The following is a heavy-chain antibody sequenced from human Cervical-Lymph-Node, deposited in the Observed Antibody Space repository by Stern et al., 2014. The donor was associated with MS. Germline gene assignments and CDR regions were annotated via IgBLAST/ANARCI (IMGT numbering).Heavy chain of an antibody. D-gene: IGHD4-17*01. J-gene: IGHJ6*02. Sequence: VQLVQSGAEVKKPGASVKVSCKASGYPFTTYGITWVRLAPGQGLEWMGWTRTYNGNTNDAQNLQGRVTMTTDTSTSTAYMELRSLRSDDTAVYYCARGRYGDTPGPYHYYSYGMDVWGPGTTVTVSS. CDR2: TRTYNGNT. V-gene: IGHV1-18*01. CDR1: GYPFTTYG. CDR3: ARGRYGDTPGPYHYYSYGMDV.